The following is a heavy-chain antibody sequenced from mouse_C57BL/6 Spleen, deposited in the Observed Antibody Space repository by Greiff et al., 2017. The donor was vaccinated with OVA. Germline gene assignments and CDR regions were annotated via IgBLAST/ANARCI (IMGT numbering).Heavy chain of an antibody. Sequence: VQLQQPGAELVMPGASVKLSCKASGYTFTSYWMHWVKQRPGQGLEWIGEIDPSDSYTNYNQKFKGKSTLTVDKSSSTAYMQLSSLTSEDSAVYYCARGDYGSSHGYFDYWRQGTTLTVSS. V-gene: IGHV1-69*01. CDR1: GYTFTSYW. D-gene: IGHD1-1*01. CDR3: ARGDYGSSHGYFDY. CDR2: IDPSDSYT. J-gene: IGHJ2*01.